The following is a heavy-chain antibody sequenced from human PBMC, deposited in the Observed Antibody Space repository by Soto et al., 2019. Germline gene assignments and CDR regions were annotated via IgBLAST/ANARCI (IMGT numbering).Heavy chain of an antibody. D-gene: IGHD3-10*01. V-gene: IGHV4-59*01. J-gene: IGHJ4*02. CDR3: ARAGDKHYFDD. CDR1: GGSLTPYF. Sequence: SLTCSVSGGSLTPYFWSWIRQPPGKGLEWIGYVYYSGTTNYNPSLKSRVTMSVDTSTNQVSLRLSSLTAAETALYSGARAGDKHYFDDWGQGALVTVSS. CDR2: VYYSGTT.